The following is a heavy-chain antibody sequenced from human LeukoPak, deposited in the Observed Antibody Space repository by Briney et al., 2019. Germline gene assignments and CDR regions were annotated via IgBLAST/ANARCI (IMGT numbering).Heavy chain of an antibody. J-gene: IGHJ5*02. D-gene: IGHD4-17*01. V-gene: IGHV4-38-2*02. CDR1: DYSISHGYY. CDR2: IYYDENT. Sequence: SETLSLTCTVSDYSISHGYYWGWIRQPPGKGLEWIGHIYYDENTYYNPSLKSQVAISVDTSKNQFSLKLSSVTAADTAVYYCAKITPGDYARERFNWFDPWGQGTLVTVSS. CDR3: AKITPGDYARERFNWFDP.